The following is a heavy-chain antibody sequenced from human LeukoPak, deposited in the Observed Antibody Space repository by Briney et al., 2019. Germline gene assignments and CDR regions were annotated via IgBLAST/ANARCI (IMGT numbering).Heavy chain of an antibody. Sequence: PSETLSLTCTVSGRSISSYYWSWIRQPPGKGLEWIGYIYYSGSTNYNPSLKSRVTISVDTSKNQFSLKLSSVTAADTAVYYCARGGYDILTGDTQPHYFDYWGQGTLVTVSS. V-gene: IGHV4-59*01. CDR1: GRSISSYY. CDR2: IYYSGST. J-gene: IGHJ4*02. D-gene: IGHD3-9*01. CDR3: ARGGYDILTGDTQPHYFDY.